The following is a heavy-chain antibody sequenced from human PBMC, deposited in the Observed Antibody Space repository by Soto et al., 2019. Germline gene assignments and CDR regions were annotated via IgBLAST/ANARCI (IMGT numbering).Heavy chain of an antibody. CDR1: GYTFTGYY. CDR3: ARGTYYDSSGDFDY. CDR2: INPNSGGT. J-gene: IGHJ4*02. V-gene: IGHV1-2*02. D-gene: IGHD3-22*01. Sequence: ASVKVSCKASGYTFTGYYMHWVRQAPGQGLEWMGWINPNSGGTNYAQKFQGRVTMTRDTSISTAYMELSRLRSDDTAVYYCARGTYYDSSGDFDYWGQGTLVTVSS.